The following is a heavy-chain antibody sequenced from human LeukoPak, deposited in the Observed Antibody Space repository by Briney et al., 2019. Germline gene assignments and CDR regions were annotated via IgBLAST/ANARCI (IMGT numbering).Heavy chain of an antibody. CDR1: GFTFSSYA. J-gene: IGHJ6*02. CDR2: ISYDGSNK. V-gene: IGHV3-30-3*01. D-gene: IGHD3-22*01. CDR3: ARTYYYDSSGYQFTKYYYYGMDV. Sequence: GGSLRLSCAASGFTFSSYAMHWVRQAPGKGLEWVAVISYDGSNKYYADSVKGRFTISRDNSKNPLYLQMNSLRAEDTAVYYCARTYYYDSSGYQFTKYYYYGMDVWGQGTTVTVSS.